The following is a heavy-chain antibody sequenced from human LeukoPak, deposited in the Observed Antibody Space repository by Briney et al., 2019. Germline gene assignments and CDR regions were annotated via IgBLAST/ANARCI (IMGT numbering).Heavy chain of an antibody. CDR3: AKGRYYYYYMDV. CDR1: GFTFRTYA. V-gene: IGHV3-23*01. Sequence: GGSLRLSCAASGFTFRTYAVSWVRQAPGKGLEWVSAISGSGGTTYYADSVKGRFTISRDNSKNTLYLQMNSLRAEDTAIYYCAKGRYYYYYMDVWGKGTTVTISS. CDR2: ISGSGGTT. J-gene: IGHJ6*03.